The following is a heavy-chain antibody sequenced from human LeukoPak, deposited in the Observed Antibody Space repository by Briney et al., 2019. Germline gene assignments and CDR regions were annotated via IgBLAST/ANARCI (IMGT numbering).Heavy chain of an antibody. J-gene: IGHJ4*02. D-gene: IGHD6-19*01. V-gene: IGHV1-2*04. CDR2: INPNSGGT. CDR3: ARTYSSGWYELDY. CDR1: GYTFTGYY. Sequence: ASVKVSCKASGYTFTGYYMHWVRQAPGQGLEWMGWINPNSGGTNYAQKFQGWVTMTRDTSISTAYMELSRLRSDDTAVYYCARTYSSGWYELDYWGQGTLVTVSS.